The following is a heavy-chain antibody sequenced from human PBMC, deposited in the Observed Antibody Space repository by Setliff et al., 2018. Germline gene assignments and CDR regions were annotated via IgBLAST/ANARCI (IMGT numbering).Heavy chain of an antibody. Sequence: GGSLRLSCAASGFSLNSFRMTWIRQPPGKGLEWVSSISSTGDDIYYADPVKGRFTISRDNAENSLYLQMNSLRAEDTALYYCAKDGMGPTYTYFFDFWGQGSQVTVSS. V-gene: IGHV3-21*01. D-gene: IGHD1-26*01. CDR2: ISSTGDDI. J-gene: IGHJ4*02. CDR3: AKDGMGPTYTYFFDF. CDR1: GFSLNSFR.